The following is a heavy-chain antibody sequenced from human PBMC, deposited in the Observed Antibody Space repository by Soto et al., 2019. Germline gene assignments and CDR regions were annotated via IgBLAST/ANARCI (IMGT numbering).Heavy chain of an antibody. V-gene: IGHV3-23*01. CDR2: ISGSGGST. CDR3: AKDFRALDSSGLFDY. J-gene: IGHJ4*02. Sequence: GGSLSFSCAASGFTFSSYAMSWVRQAPGKGLEWVSAISGSGGSTYYADSVKGRFTISRDNSKNTLYLQMNSLRAEDTAVYYCAKDFRALDSSGLFDYWGQGTLVTVSS. CDR1: GFTFSSYA. D-gene: IGHD3-22*01.